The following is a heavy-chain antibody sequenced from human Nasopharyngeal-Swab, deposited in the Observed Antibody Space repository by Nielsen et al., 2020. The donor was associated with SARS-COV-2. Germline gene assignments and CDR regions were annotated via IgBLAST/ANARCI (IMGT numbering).Heavy chain of an antibody. CDR2: IYPGDSDT. J-gene: IGHJ6*03. Sequence: VRQMPGKDLEWMGIIYPGDSDTRYSPSFQGQVTISADKSISTAYLQWSSLKASDTAMYYCAREYTYGYYYYMDVWGKGTTVTVSS. V-gene: IGHV5-51*01. CDR3: AREYTYGYYYYMDV. D-gene: IGHD5-18*01.